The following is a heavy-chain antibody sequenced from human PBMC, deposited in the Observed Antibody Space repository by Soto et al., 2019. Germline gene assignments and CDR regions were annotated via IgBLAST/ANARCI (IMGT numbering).Heavy chain of an antibody. D-gene: IGHD2-2*01. J-gene: IGHJ6*02. CDR1: GFSLSTSGMC. CDR3: ARIVVVPAAMDKFQSAYGMDV. CDR2: MDWDDDK. V-gene: IGHV2-70*01. Sequence: SGPTLVNPTQTLTLTCTFSGFSLSTSGMCVSWIRQPPGKALEWLALMDWDDDKYYSTSLKTRLTISKDTSKNQVVLTMTNMDPVDTATHYCARIVVVPAAMDKFQSAYGMDVWGQGTTVTVSS.